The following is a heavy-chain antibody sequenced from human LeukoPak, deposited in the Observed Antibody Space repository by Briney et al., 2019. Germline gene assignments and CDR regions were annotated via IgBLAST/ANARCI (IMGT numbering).Heavy chain of an antibody. CDR1: GYTFTSYA. CDR2: INAGNGNT. V-gene: IGHV1-3*01. D-gene: IGHD4-11*01. Sequence: ASVTVSYKASGYTFTSYAMHWVRQAPGQRLEWMGWINAGNGNTKYSQKFQGRVTITRDTSASTAYMELSSLRSEDTAVYYCARDLTTVSWFYPWGQGTLVTVSS. J-gene: IGHJ5*02. CDR3: ARDLTTVSWFYP.